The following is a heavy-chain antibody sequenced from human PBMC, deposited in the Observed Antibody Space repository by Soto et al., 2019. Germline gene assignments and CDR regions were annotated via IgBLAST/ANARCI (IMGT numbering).Heavy chain of an antibody. Sequence: ASVKVSCKASGYTFTGYYMHWVRRAPGQGLEWMGWINPNSGGTNYAQKFQGRVTMTRDTSISTAYMELSRLRSDDTAVYYCARDGVDCSSTSCYFRAVDYGMDVWGQGTTVTVSS. D-gene: IGHD2-2*01. J-gene: IGHJ6*02. CDR2: INPNSGGT. V-gene: IGHV1-2*02. CDR3: ARDGVDCSSTSCYFRAVDYGMDV. CDR1: GYTFTGYY.